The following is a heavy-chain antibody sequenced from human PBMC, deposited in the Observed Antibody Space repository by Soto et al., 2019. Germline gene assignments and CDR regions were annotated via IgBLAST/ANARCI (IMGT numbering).Heavy chain of an antibody. V-gene: IGHV4-59*08. Sequence: QVQLQQSGPGLVKPSETLSLTCTVSSGPTSSHNWGWIRQPPGRGLEWIGYVYNTGGTSYNPTLGSRDTISGDNCRKNSCLNLSSVAAAQLSVYYGVRQGIERLHGLVDVCGQGTTVSGSS. CDR3: VRQGIERLHGLVDV. CDR1: SGPTSSHN. D-gene: IGHD3-3*01. CDR2: VYNTGGT. J-gene: IGHJ6*02.